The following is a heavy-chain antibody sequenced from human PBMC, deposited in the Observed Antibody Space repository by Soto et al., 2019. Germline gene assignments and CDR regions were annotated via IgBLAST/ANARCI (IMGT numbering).Heavy chain of an antibody. Sequence: ASGKVSCKASGYTFTSYNMYWVRQAPGQGLEGMGIINPSGGSTSYAQKFQGRVTMTRDTSTSTVYMELSSLRSEDTAVYYCASRLYNWKPLDYRGQGTLVTVSS. CDR1: GYTFTSYN. J-gene: IGHJ4*02. D-gene: IGHD1-20*01. CDR2: INPSGGST. V-gene: IGHV1-46*01. CDR3: ASRLYNWKPLDY.